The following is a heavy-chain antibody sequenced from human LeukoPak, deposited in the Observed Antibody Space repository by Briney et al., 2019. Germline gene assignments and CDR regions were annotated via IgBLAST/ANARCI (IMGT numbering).Heavy chain of an antibody. CDR3: ARGSGVGSSSWYASYDY. D-gene: IGHD6-13*01. CDR1: GFTFSSYD. CDR2: IGTPGDT. V-gene: IGHV3-13*01. Sequence: GGSLRLSCAASGFTFSSYDMHWVRHATGKGLEWVSAIGTPGDTYYPGSVKGRFTISRENAKNSLYLQMNSLRAGDTAVYYCARGSGVGSSSWYASYDYWGQGTLVTVSS. J-gene: IGHJ4*02.